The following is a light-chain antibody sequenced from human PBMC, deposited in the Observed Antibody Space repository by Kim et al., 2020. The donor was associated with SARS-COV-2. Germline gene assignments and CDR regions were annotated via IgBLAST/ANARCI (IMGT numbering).Light chain of an antibody. CDR2: DQS. CDR3: QRRSKWPPLT. V-gene: IGKV3-11*01. Sequence: SQGERAPLAGRPIKSVSSTFERDKQKTGPAPRHFFYDQSTMAPGTPARCSGSGSGTEFTLTLSRVWSEDFAVYYCQRRSKWPPLTFGGGTKVDSK. CDR1: KSVSST. J-gene: IGKJ4*01.